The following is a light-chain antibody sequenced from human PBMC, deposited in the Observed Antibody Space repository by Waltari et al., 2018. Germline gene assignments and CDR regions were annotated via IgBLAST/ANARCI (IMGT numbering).Light chain of an antibody. CDR1: QSVASY. J-gene: IGKJ5*01. Sequence: EIVLTQSPATLSLSPGERATLSCRASQSVASYLAWYHQKPGQAPRLLIYDVFSRAAGIQARFSGSGSGTDFTLTISSLEPEDFAVYYCQQRSNWPPTFGQGTRLEIK. V-gene: IGKV3-11*01. CDR2: DVF. CDR3: QQRSNWPPT.